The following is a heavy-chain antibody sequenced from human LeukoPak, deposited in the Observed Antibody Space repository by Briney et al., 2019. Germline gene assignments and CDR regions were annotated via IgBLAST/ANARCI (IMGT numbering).Heavy chain of an antibody. Sequence: SETLSLTCTVSGGSISSGSYYWGWIRQPPGKGLEWIGSIYYGGSTNYNPSLKSRVTISVDTSKNQFSLKLSSVTAADTAVYYCARSGSYYSEYFQHWGQGTLVTVSS. V-gene: IGHV4-39*07. CDR3: ARSGSYYSEYFQH. J-gene: IGHJ1*01. D-gene: IGHD1-26*01. CDR1: GGSISSGSYY. CDR2: IYYGGST.